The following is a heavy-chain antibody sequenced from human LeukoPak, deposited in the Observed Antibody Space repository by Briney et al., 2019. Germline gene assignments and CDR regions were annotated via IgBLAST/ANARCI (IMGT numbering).Heavy chain of an antibody. CDR3: ARGRQGDY. J-gene: IGHJ4*02. CDR2: ISPSGGST. V-gene: IGHV1-46*01. Sequence: ASVKVSCKASGYTFTSYYMHWVRQAPGQGLEWMGIISPSGGSTGYAQKFQGRVTMTRNTSISTAYMELSSLRSEDTAVYYCARGRQGDYWGQGTLVTVSS. CDR1: GYTFTSYY.